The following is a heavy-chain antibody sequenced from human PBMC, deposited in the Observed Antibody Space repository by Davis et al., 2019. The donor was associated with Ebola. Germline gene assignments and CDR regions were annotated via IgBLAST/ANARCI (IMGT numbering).Heavy chain of an antibody. Sequence: SETLSLTCTVSGGSISSYYWSWIRQPPGKGLEWIGSIYYSGSTYYNPSLKSRVTISVDTSKNQFSLKLSSVTAADTAVYYCARGYSGYGRNYYYYYYGMDVWGQGTTVTVSS. CDR1: GGSISSYY. CDR3: ARGYSGYGRNYYYYYYGMDV. V-gene: IGHV4-59*01. D-gene: IGHD5-12*01. J-gene: IGHJ6*02. CDR2: IYYSGST.